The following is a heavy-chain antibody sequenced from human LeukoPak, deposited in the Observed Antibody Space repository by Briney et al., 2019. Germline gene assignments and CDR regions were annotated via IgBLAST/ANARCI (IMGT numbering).Heavy chain of an antibody. V-gene: IGHV1-2*02. CDR2: INPNSGGT. J-gene: IGHJ5*02. CDR3: ARLGGISDFWSGYPTPNNWFDP. Sequence: ASVKVSCKVSGYTLTELSMHWVRQAPGQGLEWMGWINPNSGGTNYAQKFQGRVTMTRDTSISTAYMELSRLRSDDTAVYYCARLGGISDFWSGYPTPNNWFDPWGQGTLDTVSS. D-gene: IGHD3-3*01. CDR1: GYTLTELS.